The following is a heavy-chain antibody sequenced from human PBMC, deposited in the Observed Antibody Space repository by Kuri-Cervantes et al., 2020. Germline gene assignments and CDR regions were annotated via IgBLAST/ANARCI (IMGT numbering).Heavy chain of an antibody. CDR3: AREVRGVISQIDY. Sequence: SETLSLTCTVSGGSISSGGYYWSWIRQPPGKGLEWIGSIYHSGSTYYNPSLKSRVTISVDTSKNQFSLKLSSVTAADTAVYYCAREVRGVISQIDYWGQGTLVTVSS. D-gene: IGHD3-10*01. CDR2: IYHSGST. CDR1: GGSISSGGYY. V-gene: IGHV4-39*07. J-gene: IGHJ4*02.